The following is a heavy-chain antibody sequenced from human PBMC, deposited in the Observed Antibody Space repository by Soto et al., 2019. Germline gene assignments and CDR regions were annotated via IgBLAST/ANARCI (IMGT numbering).Heavy chain of an antibody. Sequence: GGSLRLSCAASGFTFSSYAMSWVRQAPGKGLEWVSAISGSGGSTYYADSVKGRFTISRDNSKNTLYLQMNSLRAEDTAVYYCAKGYDFWSGFDYMDVWGKGTTVTVSS. D-gene: IGHD3-3*01. CDR3: AKGYDFWSGFDYMDV. V-gene: IGHV3-23*01. J-gene: IGHJ6*03. CDR1: GFTFSSYA. CDR2: ISGSGGST.